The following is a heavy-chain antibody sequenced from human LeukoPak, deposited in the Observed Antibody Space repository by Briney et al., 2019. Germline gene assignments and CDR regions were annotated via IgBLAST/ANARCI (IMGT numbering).Heavy chain of an antibody. Sequence: GGSLRLSCAASGFTFSSYSMNWVRQAPGKGLEWVSSISSSSYIYYADSVKGRFTISRDNAKNSLYLQMNSLRAEDTAVYYCARDGLLRFLEWLPRYYGMDVWGQGTTVTVSS. CDR2: ISSSSYI. CDR1: GFTFSSYS. D-gene: IGHD3-3*01. CDR3: ARDGLLRFLEWLPRYYGMDV. J-gene: IGHJ6*02. V-gene: IGHV3-21*01.